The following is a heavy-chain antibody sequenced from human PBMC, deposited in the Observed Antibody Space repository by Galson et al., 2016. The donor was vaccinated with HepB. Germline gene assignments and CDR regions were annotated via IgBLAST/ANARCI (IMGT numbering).Heavy chain of an antibody. D-gene: IGHD3-22*01. Sequence: SLRLSCAASGFTFSDYYMSWIRQAPGEGLEWVSYISSSGSTIYYADSVKGRFTISRDNAKNSLYLQMNSLRAEDTAVYYWSRDLSSGYYDSSGYYYYYYGMNVWCQGTTVTVSS. V-gene: IGHV3-11*01. CDR3: SRDLSSGYYDSSGYYYYYYGMNV. J-gene: IGHJ6*02. CDR2: ISSSGSTI. CDR1: GFTFSDYY.